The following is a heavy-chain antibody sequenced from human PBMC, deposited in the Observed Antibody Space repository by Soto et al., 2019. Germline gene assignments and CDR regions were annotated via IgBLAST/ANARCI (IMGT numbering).Heavy chain of an antibody. J-gene: IGHJ4*02. Sequence: QVQLVQSGAEVKKPGSSVKVSCKASGGTFSSYAISWVRQAPGQGLEWMGGIIPIFGTANYAQKFQGRVTITADEATSTAYIELSSLRPEDTAVDYRALGETVVRLDYWGRGTLVTVSS. D-gene: IGHD3-10*01. CDR1: GGTFSSYA. CDR3: ALGETVVRLDY. CDR2: IIPIFGTA. V-gene: IGHV1-69*12.